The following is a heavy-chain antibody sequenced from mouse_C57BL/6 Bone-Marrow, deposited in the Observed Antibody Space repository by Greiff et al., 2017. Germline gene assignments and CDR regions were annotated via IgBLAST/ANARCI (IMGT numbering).Heavy chain of an antibody. CDR2: ISNLAYSI. J-gene: IGHJ4*01. Sequence: EVMLVESGGGLVQPGGSLKLSCAASGFTFSDYGMAWVRQAPRKGPEWVAFISNLAYSIYYADTVTGRFTISRENAKNPLDLERSSLRSEETAMYYCARRGSFYAMDYWGQGTSVTVSS. D-gene: IGHD1-1*02. CDR1: GFTFSDYG. CDR3: ARRGSFYAMDY. V-gene: IGHV5-15*04.